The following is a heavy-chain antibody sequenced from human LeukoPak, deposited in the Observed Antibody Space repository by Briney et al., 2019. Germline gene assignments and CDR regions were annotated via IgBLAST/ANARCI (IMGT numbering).Heavy chain of an antibody. V-gene: IGHV3-7*01. CDR2: IKQDGSEE. J-gene: IGHJ4*02. CDR3: ARDQVLPYGDYSIFDY. CDR1: GFTFSSYW. D-gene: IGHD4-17*01. Sequence: GGSLRLSCAASGFTFSSYWMSWVRQAPGKGLEWVANIKQDGSEEYYVDSVKGRFTISRDNAKNSLYLQMNSLRAEDTAVYYCARDQVLPYGDYSIFDYWGQGTLVTVSS.